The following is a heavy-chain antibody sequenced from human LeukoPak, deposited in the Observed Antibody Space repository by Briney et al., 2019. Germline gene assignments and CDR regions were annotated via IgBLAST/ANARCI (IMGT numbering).Heavy chain of an antibody. CDR1: GFTFDDYA. D-gene: IGHD3-10*01. J-gene: IGHJ6*02. Sequence: GGSLRLSCAASGFTFDDYAMHWVRHAPGKGLEWVSGISWNSGSIGYADSVKGRFNISRDNAKNSLYLQMNSLRAEDTALCYCAKDIRYGSGYGMDVWGQGTTVTVSS. V-gene: IGHV3-9*01. CDR3: AKDIRYGSGYGMDV. CDR2: ISWNSGSI.